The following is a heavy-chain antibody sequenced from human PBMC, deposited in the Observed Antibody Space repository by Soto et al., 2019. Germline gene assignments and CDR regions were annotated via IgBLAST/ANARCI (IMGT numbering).Heavy chain of an antibody. Sequence: XETLSLTCAVYGLSFSGYYWSWIRQPPGKGLEWIGEINHSGSTNYNPSLKSRVTISVDTSKNQFSLKLSSVTAADTAVYYCARGLWYQLPGGWFDTWGQGTLVTV. CDR1: GLSFSGYY. CDR2: INHSGST. D-gene: IGHD2-2*01. V-gene: IGHV4-34*01. J-gene: IGHJ5*02. CDR3: ARGLWYQLPGGWFDT.